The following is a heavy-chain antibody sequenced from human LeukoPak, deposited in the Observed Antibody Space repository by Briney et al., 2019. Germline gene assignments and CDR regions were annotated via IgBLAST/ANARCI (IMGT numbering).Heavy chain of an antibody. V-gene: IGHV3-7*01. CDR1: GFTFTNHW. J-gene: IGHJ4*01. CDR3: VREGFYFFDF. CDR2: VREDGGHT. Sequence: PGGSLRLSCVTSGFTFTNHWMSWVRQAPGKGLEWVANVREDGGHTNYVDSVRGRFTIFRDNAKDSVYLQMNSLRAEDSATYYCVREGFYFFDFWGQGTLVTVSS.